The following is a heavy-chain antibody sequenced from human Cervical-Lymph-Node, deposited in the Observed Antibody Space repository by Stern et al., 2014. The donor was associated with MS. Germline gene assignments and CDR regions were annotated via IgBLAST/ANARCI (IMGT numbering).Heavy chain of an antibody. Sequence: QVQLVESGAEVQTPGSSVKVSCKASGGTFNSYVISWVRQAPGQGLEWMGAFVTLFSTTHYAQKLQGRVTITADESRSTTYMELTSLRSDDTAVYYCARGGIGSSRLYYHFYGMDVWGQGTTVTVSS. CDR2: FVTLFSTT. V-gene: IGHV1-69*01. CDR1: GGTFNSYV. D-gene: IGHD6-6*01. CDR3: ARGGIGSSRLYYHFYGMDV. J-gene: IGHJ6*02.